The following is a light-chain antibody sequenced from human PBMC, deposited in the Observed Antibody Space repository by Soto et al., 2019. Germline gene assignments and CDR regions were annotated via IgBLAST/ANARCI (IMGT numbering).Light chain of an antibody. CDR2: SSN. V-gene: IGLV1-44*01. CDR1: SSKIGSNT. Sequence: QSVLTQPPSASGTPGQRVTISCSGSSSKIGSNTVNWYQQIPGTAPKLLIYSSNQRPSGVPDRFSGSKSGTSASLAISGLQSDDEGDYYCAAWDDSLSGIWVFGGGTKVTVL. CDR3: AAWDDSLSGIWV. J-gene: IGLJ3*02.